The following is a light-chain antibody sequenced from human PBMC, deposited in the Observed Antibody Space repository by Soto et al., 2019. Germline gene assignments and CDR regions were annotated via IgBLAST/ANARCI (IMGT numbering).Light chain of an antibody. CDR2: GAS. J-gene: IGKJ5*01. CDR1: QSVASNY. Sequence: ETMLKQSPGTLSLSPGERATLSCRASQSVASNYLAWYQQKPGQAPRVLIYGASTRATGIPARFSGSGSGTEFTLTISSLQSEDFAVYYCQQYNNWPPFTFGQGTRLEI. CDR3: QQYNNWPPFT. V-gene: IGKV3-15*01.